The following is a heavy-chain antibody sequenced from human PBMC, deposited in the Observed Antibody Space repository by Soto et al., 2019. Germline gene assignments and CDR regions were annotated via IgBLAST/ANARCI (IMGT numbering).Heavy chain of an antibody. Sequence: QITLKESGPTLVKPTQTLTLTCTFSAFSLSTGGVGVGWIRQPPGKPLEWLALIYWEDDKRYSPSLRSRLTITKDTSKNQVVLTMTNMDPVDTATYYCIQSRCGGDCLQSYASYYCYGMDVWGQGTTVTVSS. D-gene: IGHD2-21*02. J-gene: IGHJ6*02. CDR3: IQSRCGGDCLQSYASYYCYGMDV. V-gene: IGHV2-5*02. CDR1: AFSLSTGGVG. CDR2: IYWEDDK.